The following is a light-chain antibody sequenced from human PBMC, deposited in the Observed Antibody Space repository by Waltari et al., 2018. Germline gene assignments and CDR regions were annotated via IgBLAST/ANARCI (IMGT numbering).Light chain of an antibody. V-gene: IGLV1-47*01. J-gene: IGLJ3*02. CDR1: SSNSGSTY. CDR3: ATWDDSLSAWV. CDR2: RNN. Sequence: QSVLTQPPSASGTPGPRVTVSCSGSSSNSGSTYVYWYQQLPGTAPRLLIYRNNQRPAGVPDRFSGSKSGTSASLAISGLRSEDEADYYCATWDDSLSAWVFGGGTKLTVL.